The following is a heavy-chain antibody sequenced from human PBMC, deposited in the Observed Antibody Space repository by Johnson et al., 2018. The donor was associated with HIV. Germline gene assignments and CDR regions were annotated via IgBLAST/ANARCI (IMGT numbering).Heavy chain of an antibody. CDR3: AKVGATVLTPRGEAFDI. J-gene: IGHJ3*02. CDR2: LSYDGSNK. V-gene: IGHV3-30*18. D-gene: IGHD4-23*01. CDR1: GFTFSSYG. Sequence: QMMLVESGGGVVQPGRSLRLSCAASGFTFSSYGMHWVRQAPGKGLDWVAVLSYDGSNKYYADSVKGRFTISRDNSKNTLYLQMNSLRAEDTAVYYCAKVGATVLTPRGEAFDIWGQGAMVTVSS.